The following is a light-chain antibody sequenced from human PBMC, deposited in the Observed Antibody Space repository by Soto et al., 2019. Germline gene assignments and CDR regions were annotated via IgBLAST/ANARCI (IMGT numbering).Light chain of an antibody. CDR1: QDISNY. Sequence: DIQMTQSPSSLSASVGDRVTITCQASQDISNYLNWYQHKPGKAPKLLIYDASNLETGVPSRLSGSGSETDFTFTISSLQPEDIATYYCQQYASLPYTFGQGTKLEIK. V-gene: IGKV1-33*01. CDR2: DAS. J-gene: IGKJ2*01. CDR3: QQYASLPYT.